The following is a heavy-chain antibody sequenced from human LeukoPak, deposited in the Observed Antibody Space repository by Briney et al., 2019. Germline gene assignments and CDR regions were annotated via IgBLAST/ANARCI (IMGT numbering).Heavy chain of an antibody. D-gene: IGHD3-10*01. V-gene: IGHV3-15*01. CDR3: ARDDPRGYFDY. CDR2: IKSKTDGGTT. CDR1: GFTFSNAW. J-gene: IGHJ4*02. Sequence: GGSLRLSCAASGFTFSNAWMSWVRQAPGKGLEWVGRIKSKTDGGTTDYAAPVKGRFTISRDNAKNSLYLQMNSLRAEDTAVYYCARDDPRGYFDYWGQGTLVTVSS.